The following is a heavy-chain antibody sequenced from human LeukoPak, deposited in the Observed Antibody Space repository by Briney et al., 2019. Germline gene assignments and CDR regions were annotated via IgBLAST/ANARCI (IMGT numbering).Heavy chain of an antibody. V-gene: IGHV4-4*07. CDR2: IYTSGST. CDR1: GGSISSYY. Sequence: SETLSLTCTVSGGSISSYYWSWIRQPAGKGLEWIGRIYTSGSTNYNPSLKSRVTMSVDASKNQFSLKLSSVTAADTAVYYCAREGGTTVTRAFGYWGQGTLVTVSS. CDR3: AREGGTTVTRAFGY. D-gene: IGHD4-17*01. J-gene: IGHJ4*02.